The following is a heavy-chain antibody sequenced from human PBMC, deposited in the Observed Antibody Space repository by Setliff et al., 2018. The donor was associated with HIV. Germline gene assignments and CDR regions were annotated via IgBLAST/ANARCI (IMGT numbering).Heavy chain of an antibody. V-gene: IGHV4-59*01. CDR3: ARGDYDYYYYYMYV. Sequence: SETLSLTCTVSGGPISSYYWSWIRQPPGKGLEWIGYIYYSGSTNYNPSLKSRVTISVDTSKNQFSLKLSSVAAADTAVYYCARGDYDYYYYYMYVWGKGTSVTVSS. D-gene: IGHD4-17*01. CDR1: GGPISSYY. J-gene: IGHJ6*03. CDR2: IYYSGST.